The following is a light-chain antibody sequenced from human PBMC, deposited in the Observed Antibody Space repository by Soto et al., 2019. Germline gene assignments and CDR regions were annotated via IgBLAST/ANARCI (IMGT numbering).Light chain of an antibody. V-gene: IGKV3-11*01. J-gene: IGKJ3*01. CDR2: AAS. CDR1: QSVSSY. CDR3: QQRSNWPFT. Sequence: EIVLTQSPATLSLSPGERATLSCRASQSVSSYLAWYQQKPGQAPRLLIYAASNRATGIPARFSGSGSRTDCTLTISSLEPEDVAVYYCQQRSNWPFTLGPGTKVDIK.